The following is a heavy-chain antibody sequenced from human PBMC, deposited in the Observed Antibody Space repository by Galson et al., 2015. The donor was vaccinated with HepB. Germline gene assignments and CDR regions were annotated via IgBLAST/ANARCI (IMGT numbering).Heavy chain of an antibody. Sequence: SLRLSCAASGFTFSSYWMTWVRQAPGKGLEWVANIKQDGSEKYYVDPVEGRFTVSRDNAKNSLYLQMNSLRAEDTAVYYCARVEESSHSLKYWGQGTLVTVS. CDR2: IKQDGSEK. CDR1: GFTFSSYW. V-gene: IGHV3-7*01. CDR3: ARVEESSHSLKY. D-gene: IGHD1-26*01. J-gene: IGHJ4*02.